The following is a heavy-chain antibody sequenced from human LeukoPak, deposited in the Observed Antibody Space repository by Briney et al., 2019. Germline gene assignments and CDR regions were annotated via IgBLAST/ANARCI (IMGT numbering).Heavy chain of an antibody. V-gene: IGHV4-34*01. D-gene: IGHD1-14*01. CDR2: INHSGST. CDR1: GGSFSGYY. CDR3: ASAQSLTGGKFDY. Sequence: PSETLSLTCAVYGGSFSGYYWSWIRQPPGKGLEWIGEINHSGSTNYNPSLKSRVTISVDTSKNQFSLKLSSVTAADTAVYYCASAQSLTGGKFDYWGQGTLVTVSS. J-gene: IGHJ4*02.